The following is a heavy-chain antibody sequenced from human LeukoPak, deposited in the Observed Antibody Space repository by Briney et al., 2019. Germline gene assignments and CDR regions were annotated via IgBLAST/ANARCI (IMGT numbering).Heavy chain of an antibody. CDR3: ARVPPGYSGSRGIFAG. CDR2: IYYSGST. D-gene: IGHD1-26*01. V-gene: IGHV4-39*01. CDR1: GGSISSYF. J-gene: IGHJ4*02. Sequence: SETLSLTCTVSGGSISSYFWVWIRQPPGKWLEWIANIYYSGSTYLNPSLKSRVTISIDTSKNQFSLKLTSVTAADTAVYYCARVPPGYSGSRGIFAGWGQGTLVTVSS.